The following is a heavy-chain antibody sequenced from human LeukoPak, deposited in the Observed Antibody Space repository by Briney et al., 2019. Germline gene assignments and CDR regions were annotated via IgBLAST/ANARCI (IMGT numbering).Heavy chain of an antibody. Sequence: GGSLRLSCAASGFTFSNNGMHWVRQAPGKGLEWVAAIWYDGSHQFYADSVKDRFTISRDNSKSTLHLQMNSLRAEDTAVYWCAREVTDWGQGTLVTVSS. J-gene: IGHJ4*02. CDR3: AREVTD. CDR2: IWYDGSHQ. CDR1: GFTFSNNG. V-gene: IGHV3-33*01. D-gene: IGHD2-21*02.